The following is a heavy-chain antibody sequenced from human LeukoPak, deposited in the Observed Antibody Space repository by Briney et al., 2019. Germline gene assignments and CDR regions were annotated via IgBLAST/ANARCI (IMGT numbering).Heavy chain of an antibody. D-gene: IGHD6-19*01. CDR2: IYYSGST. J-gene: IGHJ4*02. CDR1: GGSISSSSYY. V-gene: IGHV4-39*01. Sequence: PSETLSLTCTVSGGSISSSSYYWGWIRQPPGKGLEWIGSIYYSGSTYYNPSLKSRVTISVDTSENQFSLKLSSVTAADTAVYYCARGAVAGTFDYWGQGTLVTVSS. CDR3: ARGAVAGTFDY.